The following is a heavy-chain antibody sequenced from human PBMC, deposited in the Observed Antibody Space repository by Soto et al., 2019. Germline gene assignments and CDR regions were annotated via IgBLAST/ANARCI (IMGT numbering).Heavy chain of an antibody. CDR1: GGAISSSNW. CDR2: LYHSGSP. CDR3: AGRIAARPLGY. D-gene: IGHD6-6*01. V-gene: IGHV4-4*02. Sequence: QSLTSAVSGGAISSSNWXRWVPQPPGKGLEWIGELYHSGSPTYNPSPTSRVTISVDRSKNQFPLKPRSVTAADTAVYYCAGRIAARPLGYWRQGTLVPVSS. J-gene: IGHJ4*02.